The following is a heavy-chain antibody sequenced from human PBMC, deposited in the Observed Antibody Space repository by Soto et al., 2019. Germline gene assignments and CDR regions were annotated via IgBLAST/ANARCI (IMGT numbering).Heavy chain of an antibody. CDR1: GLSLTSNGVG. V-gene: IGHV2-5*02. CDR2: IYWDDDK. J-gene: IGHJ4*02. Sequence: QITLKESGPTLVKPTQTLTLTCTLSGLSLTSNGVGVGWIRQPPGKALEWLALIYWDDDKRYSPSLKSRLTITKDTSKNQVVLTMTNMDPADTATYFCAHRRPGQYFKYWGRGTLVTVSS. CDR3: AHRRPGQYFKY.